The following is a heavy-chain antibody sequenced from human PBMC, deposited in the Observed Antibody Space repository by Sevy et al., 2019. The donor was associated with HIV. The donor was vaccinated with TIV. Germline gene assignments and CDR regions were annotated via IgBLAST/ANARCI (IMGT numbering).Heavy chain of an antibody. V-gene: IGHV3-21*01. Sequence: GGSLRLSCAASGFTFNYHFMNWVRQVPGKGLEWVSYISSASSYINESDSVKGLFTISRDNAKNLVFLEMNNLRPEDTAVYFCARGDYYGSLYYFDFWGQRTLVTVSS. J-gene: IGHJ4*02. CDR3: ARGDYYGSLYYFDF. CDR1: GFTFNYHF. CDR2: ISSASSYI. D-gene: IGHD3-10*01.